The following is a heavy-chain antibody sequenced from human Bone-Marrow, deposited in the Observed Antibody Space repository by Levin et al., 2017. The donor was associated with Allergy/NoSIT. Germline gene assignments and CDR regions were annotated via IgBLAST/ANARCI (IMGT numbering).Heavy chain of an antibody. V-gene: IGHV3-48*03. Sequence: GESLKISCAASGFTFSSYEMNWVRQAPGKGLEWVSYISSSGSTIYYADSVKGRFTISRDNAKNSLYLQMNSLRAEDTAVYYCQYYDFWSGYSKNDAFDIWGQGTMVTVSS. CDR3: QYYDFWSGYSKNDAFDI. J-gene: IGHJ3*02. D-gene: IGHD3-3*01. CDR1: GFTFSSYE. CDR2: ISSSGSTI.